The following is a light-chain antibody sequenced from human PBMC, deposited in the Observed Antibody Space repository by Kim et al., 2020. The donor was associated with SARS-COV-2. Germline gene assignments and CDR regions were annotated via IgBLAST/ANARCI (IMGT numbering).Light chain of an antibody. CDR1: QGISTW. J-gene: IGKJ3*01. V-gene: IGKV1-12*01. CDR2: AAS. Sequence: DIQMTQSPSFVSASVGDKVTITCRASQGISTWLAWYQQKPGKAPKLLIYAASDLQSGVPSRFSGSGSGTDFTLTINNLQPEDFATYSCQQSYRLPPSFGPGTKVEIK. CDR3: QQSYRLPPS.